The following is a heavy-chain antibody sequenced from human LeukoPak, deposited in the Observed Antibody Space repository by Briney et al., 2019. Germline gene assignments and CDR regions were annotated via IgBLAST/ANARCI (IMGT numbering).Heavy chain of an antibody. D-gene: IGHD3-3*02. J-gene: IGHJ4*02. CDR2: INNDGSDT. CDR1: GFTFRSYW. V-gene: IGHV3-74*01. CDR3: ARDGILGSHDC. Sequence: GGSLRLSCAASGFTFRSYWMHWVRQTPGKGLVWVSHINNDGSDTSYTDSVKGRFTITRDNAKNTLFLQMNSLRAEDTAIYYCARDGILGSHDCWGQGTLVTVSS.